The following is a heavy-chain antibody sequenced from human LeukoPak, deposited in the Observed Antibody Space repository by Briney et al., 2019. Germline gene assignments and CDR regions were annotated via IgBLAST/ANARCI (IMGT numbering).Heavy chain of an antibody. Sequence: GGSLRLSCAASRFTFSSYGMHWVRQAPGKGLEWVAFIRYDGSNKYYADSVKGRFTISRDDAKNSLYLQMNSLRAEDTAVYYCARGVKVRGVNYYGMDVWGQGTTVTVSS. CDR3: ARGVKVRGVNYYGMDV. J-gene: IGHJ6*02. D-gene: IGHD3-10*01. CDR1: RFTFSSYG. CDR2: IRYDGSNK. V-gene: IGHV3-30*02.